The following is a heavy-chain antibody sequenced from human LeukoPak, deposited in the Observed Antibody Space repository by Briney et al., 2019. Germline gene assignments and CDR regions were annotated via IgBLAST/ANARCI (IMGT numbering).Heavy chain of an antibody. J-gene: IGHJ4*02. CDR2: ISWNSGSI. CDR3: AKAFLGYCSGGTCIGAYFNY. D-gene: IGHD2-15*01. V-gene: IGHV3-9*01. Sequence: GGSLRLSCAASGFTFSSYWMNWARQAPGKGLEWVSGISWNSGSIGYADSVKGRFTISRDNAKNSLYLQMNSLRAEDTALYYCAKAFLGYCSGGTCIGAYFNYWGQGTLVTVSS. CDR1: GFTFSSYW.